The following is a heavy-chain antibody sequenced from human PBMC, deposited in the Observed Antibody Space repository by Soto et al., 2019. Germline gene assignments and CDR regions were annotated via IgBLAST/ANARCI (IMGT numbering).Heavy chain of an antibody. CDR3: ARVGYGSTGFDP. CDR1: GGSFSGYY. D-gene: IGHD4-17*01. Sequence: SETLSLTCAVYGGSFSGYYWSWIRQPPGKGLGWIGEINHSGSTNYNPSLKSRVTISVDTSKNQFSLKLSSVTAADTAVYYCARVGYGSTGFDPWGQGTLVTVS. J-gene: IGHJ5*02. V-gene: IGHV4-34*01. CDR2: INHSGST.